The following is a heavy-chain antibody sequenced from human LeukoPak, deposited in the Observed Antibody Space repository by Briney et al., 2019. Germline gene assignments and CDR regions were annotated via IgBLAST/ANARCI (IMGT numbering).Heavy chain of an antibody. Sequence: GGSLRLSCVASGFTFSNYWMSWVRQAPGKGLEWVANINQAGSEEYYVDSVEGRFTISRDNAKNSLYLQLNSLRAEETAVYYCAIASGGRGGLDSWGQGTLVTVSS. J-gene: IGHJ4*02. V-gene: IGHV3-7*03. D-gene: IGHD3-10*01. CDR3: AIASGGRGGLDS. CDR1: GFTFSNYW. CDR2: INQAGSEE.